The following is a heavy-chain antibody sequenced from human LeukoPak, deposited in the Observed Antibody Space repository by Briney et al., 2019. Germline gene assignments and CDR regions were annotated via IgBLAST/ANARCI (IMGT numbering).Heavy chain of an antibody. CDR2: FDPEDGET. Sequence: ASVKVSCKVSGYTLTELSMHWVRQAPGKGLEWMGGFDPEDGETIYAQKFQGRVTMTEDTSTDTAYMELSSLRSEDTAVYYCATGRSSGWFHDYWGQGTLVTVSS. CDR1: GYTLTELS. D-gene: IGHD6-19*01. V-gene: IGHV1-24*01. J-gene: IGHJ4*02. CDR3: ATGRSSGWFHDY.